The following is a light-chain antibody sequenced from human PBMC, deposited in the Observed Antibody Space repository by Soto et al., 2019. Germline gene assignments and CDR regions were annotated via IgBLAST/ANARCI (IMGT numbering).Light chain of an antibody. Sequence: EIVMTQSPATLSVSPGERATLSCRASQSVGTYLAWYQQKPGQAPRLLIYGASTRAAGISPRFSGGGSGTAFTLTISSLQSEDFAVYYCQQYNDWPRTFGQGTQVGIK. CDR2: GAS. CDR1: QSVGTY. V-gene: IGKV3-15*01. CDR3: QQYNDWPRT. J-gene: IGKJ1*01.